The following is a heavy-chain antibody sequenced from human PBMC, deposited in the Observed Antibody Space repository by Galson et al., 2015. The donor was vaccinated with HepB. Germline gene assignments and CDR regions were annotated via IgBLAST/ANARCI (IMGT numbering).Heavy chain of an antibody. J-gene: IGHJ3*02. D-gene: IGHD2-21*01. V-gene: IGHV1-69*13. Sequence: SVKVSCKASGGTFSSYAISWVRQAPGQGLEWMGGIIPIFGTANYAQKFQGRVTITADESTSTAYMEPSSLRSEDTAVYYCARDAAYCGGDCYPLDAFDIWGQGTMVTVSS. CDR1: GGTFSSYA. CDR3: ARDAAYCGGDCYPLDAFDI. CDR2: IIPIFGTA.